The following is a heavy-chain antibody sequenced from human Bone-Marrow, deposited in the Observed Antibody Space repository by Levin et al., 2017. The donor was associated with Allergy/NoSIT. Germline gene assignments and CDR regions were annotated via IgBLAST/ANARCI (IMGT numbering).Heavy chain of an antibody. CDR1: GFTFSSYA. CDR3: AKEGLAVAGYYFDS. CDR2: ISGSGTIT. Sequence: GGSLRLSCAASGFTFSSYAMSWVRQAPGKGLEWVSSISGSGTITHYAESVKGRFTISRDISKNMLHLQMNSLRAEDTAIYFCAKEGLAVAGYYFDSWGQGTLVTVSP. V-gene: IGHV3-23*01. D-gene: IGHD6-19*01. J-gene: IGHJ4*02.